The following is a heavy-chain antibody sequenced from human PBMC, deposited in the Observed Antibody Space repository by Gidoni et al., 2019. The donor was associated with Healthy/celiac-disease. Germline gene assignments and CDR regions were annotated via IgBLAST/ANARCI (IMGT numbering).Heavy chain of an antibody. CDR2: INAGNGNT. Sequence: QVQLVQSGAEVKKPGASVKASCKASGYTFTSYALHWVRQAPGQRLEWMGWINAGNGNTKYSQKFQGRVTITRDTSASTAYMELSSLRSEDTAVYYCARDRTTGTCFDYWGQGTLVTVSS. V-gene: IGHV1-3*01. D-gene: IGHD1-1*01. J-gene: IGHJ4*02. CDR3: ARDRTTGTCFDY. CDR1: GYTFTSYA.